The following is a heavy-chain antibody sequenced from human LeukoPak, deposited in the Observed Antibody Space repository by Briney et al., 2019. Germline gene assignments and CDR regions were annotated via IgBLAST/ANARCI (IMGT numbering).Heavy chain of an antibody. CDR1: GDSISGSNYH. V-gene: IGHV4-39*07. CDR3: AREPDA. CDR2: GHYSGNA. J-gene: IGHJ5*02. Sequence: SETLSLTCTVSGDSISGSNYHWGWIRQPPGQGLEWLGTGHYSGNAFYNPSLRGRTTVSVDTSKNQFSLKLTSVTAADTAVYFCAREPDAWGQGILVTVSS.